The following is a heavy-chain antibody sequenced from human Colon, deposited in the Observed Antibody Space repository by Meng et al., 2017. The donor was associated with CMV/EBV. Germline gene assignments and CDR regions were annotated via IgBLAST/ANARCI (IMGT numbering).Heavy chain of an antibody. CDR3: ARPMARGILNYYYYGLDV. CDR2: IKSDGSEK. CDR1: GFTFSNYW. V-gene: IGHV3-7*03. J-gene: IGHJ6*02. Sequence: GGSLRLSCAASGFTFSNYWMGWARQAPGKGLEWVANIKSDGSEKYSVDSVKGRFTISRDNAKNSLYLEMNSLRAEDTAMYYCARPMARGILNYYYYGLDVWGQGTTVTVSS. D-gene: IGHD3-10*01.